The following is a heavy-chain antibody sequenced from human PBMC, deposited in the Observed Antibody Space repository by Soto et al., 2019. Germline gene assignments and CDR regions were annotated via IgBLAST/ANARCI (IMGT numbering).Heavy chain of an antibody. Sequence: ASVKVSCKASGYTFTSYDINWVRQATGQGLEWMGWMNPNSGNTGYAQKFQGRVTMTRNTSISTAYMELSSPGSEDTAVYYRARVLGYCSGGSCYSHAFNSWGQGKMVTFSS. CDR2: MNPNSGNT. D-gene: IGHD2-15*01. V-gene: IGHV1-8*01. CDR3: ARVLGYCSGGSCYSHAFNS. J-gene: IGHJ3*02. CDR1: GYTFTSYD.